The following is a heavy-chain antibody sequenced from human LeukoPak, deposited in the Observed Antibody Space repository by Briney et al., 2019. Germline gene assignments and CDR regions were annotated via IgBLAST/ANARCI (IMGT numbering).Heavy chain of an antibody. V-gene: IGHV4-39*01. J-gene: IGHJ4*02. Sequence: SETLSLTCTVSGGSISIGTYYWGWVRQPPGKGLEWIGSIYHTGSTYYNPSLKSRVTISVDTSKNQFSLKLSSVTAADTAVYLCARHRDVASLSLDYWGQGTLVTVSS. D-gene: IGHD5-24*01. CDR3: ARHRDVASLSLDY. CDR2: IYHTGST. CDR1: GGSISIGTYY.